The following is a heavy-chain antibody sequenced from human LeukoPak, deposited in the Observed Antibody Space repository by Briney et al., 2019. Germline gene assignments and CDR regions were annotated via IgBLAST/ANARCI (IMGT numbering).Heavy chain of an antibody. CDR3: ARATAFFDI. CDR1: DYSISSGYY. CDR2: IFHSGST. V-gene: IGHV4-38-2*02. Sequence: TPSETLSLTCIVSDYSISSGYYWGWIRQPPEKGLEWIGNIFHSGSTYYNPSLKSRVTISIDTSKNQFSLKLSSVTAADTAVYYCARATAFFDIWGQGTMVTVSS. J-gene: IGHJ3*02.